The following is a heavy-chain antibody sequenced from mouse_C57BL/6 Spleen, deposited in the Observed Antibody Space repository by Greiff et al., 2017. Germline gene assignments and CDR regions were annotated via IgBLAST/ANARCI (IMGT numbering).Heavy chain of an antibody. V-gene: IGHV1-26*01. CDR1: GYTFTDYY. J-gene: IGHJ2*01. CDR2: INPNNGGT. Sequence: EVQLQQSGPELVKPGASVKISCKASGYTFTDYYMNWVKQSHGKSLEWIGDINPNNGGTSYNQKFKGKATLTVDKSSSTAYMQLSSLTSEDSAVYFCAREGNYFDYWGQGTTLTVSS. CDR3: AREGNYFDY.